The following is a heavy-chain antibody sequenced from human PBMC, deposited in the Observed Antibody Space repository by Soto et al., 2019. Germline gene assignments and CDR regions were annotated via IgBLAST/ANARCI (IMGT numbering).Heavy chain of an antibody. CDR2: IHYSGST. V-gene: IGHV4-59*01. CDR1: GGSISTYY. J-gene: IGHJ5*02. Sequence: SETLSLTCTVSGGSISTYYWTWIRQPPGKGLEWIGYIHYSGSTNYNPSLKGRVTILVDMSKNQFSLKLRSVTAADTAVYYCGGDRSYNYGYWWFDPWGQGTLVTVS. D-gene: IGHD5-18*01. CDR3: GGDRSYNYGYWWFDP.